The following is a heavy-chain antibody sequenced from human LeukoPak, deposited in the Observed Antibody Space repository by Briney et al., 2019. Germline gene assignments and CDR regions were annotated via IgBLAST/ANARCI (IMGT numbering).Heavy chain of an antibody. V-gene: IGHV3-30*01. CDR1: GFTFSSYA. D-gene: IGHD1-26*01. Sequence: GGSLRLSCAASGFTFSSYAMHWVRQAPGKGLEWVAVISYDGSNEYYADSVKGRFTISRDNSKNTLYLQMNSLRAEDTAVYYCARAVGATTFDYWGQGTLVTVSS. CDR3: ARAVGATTFDY. J-gene: IGHJ4*02. CDR2: ISYDGSNE.